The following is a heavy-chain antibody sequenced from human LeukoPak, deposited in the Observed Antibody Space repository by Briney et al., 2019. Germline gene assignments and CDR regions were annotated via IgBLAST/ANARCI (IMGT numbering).Heavy chain of an antibody. CDR1: GYTFTSYG. CDR2: ISAYNGNT. CDR3: ARGEVRYHIQDAFDI. V-gene: IGHV1-18*01. Sequence: ASVKVSCKASGYTFTSYGISWVRQAPGQGLEWMEWISAYNGNTNYAQKLQGRVTMTTDTSTSTAYMELRSLRSDDTAVYYCARGEVRYHIQDAFDIWGQGTMVTVSS. J-gene: IGHJ3*02. D-gene: IGHD1-14*01.